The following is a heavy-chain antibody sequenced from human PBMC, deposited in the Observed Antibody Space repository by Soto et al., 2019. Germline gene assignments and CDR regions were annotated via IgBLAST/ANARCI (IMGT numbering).Heavy chain of an antibody. CDR2: IYYSGST. V-gene: IGHV4-61*01. D-gene: IGHD3-10*01. J-gene: IGHJ5*02. Sequence: PSETLSLTCTVSGGSVSSGSYYWSWIRQPPGKGLEWIGYIYYSGSTNYNPSLKSRVTISVDTSKNQFSLKLSSVTAADTAVYYCARVLSLVRGVDPWGQGTLVTVS. CDR3: ARVLSLVRGVDP. CDR1: GGSVSSGSYY.